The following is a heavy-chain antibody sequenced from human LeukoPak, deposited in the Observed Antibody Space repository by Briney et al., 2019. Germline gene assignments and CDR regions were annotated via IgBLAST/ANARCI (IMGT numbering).Heavy chain of an antibody. Sequence: GGSLRLSCVASGYNFSPYWMSWVRQTPGKGLEWVASISNGGYATYYVDSVRGRFTISRDDAKNSLFLQMNSLGADDTAVYYCTRENYVPDSWGQGTLVTVSS. D-gene: IGHD3-10*02. CDR2: ISNGGYAT. V-gene: IGHV3-7*03. J-gene: IGHJ5*02. CDR3: TRENYVPDS. CDR1: GYNFSPYW.